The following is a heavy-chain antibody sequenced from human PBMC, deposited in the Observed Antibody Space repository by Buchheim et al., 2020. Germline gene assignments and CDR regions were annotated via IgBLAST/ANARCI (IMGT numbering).Heavy chain of an antibody. J-gene: IGHJ4*02. Sequence: QLQLQESGPGLVKSSETLSLTCTVSGGSISSSSYYWGWIRQPPGKGLEWIASASYSRRISYNPSLNLRVTTSVDTSKIQLSLNMNSVSAADTAVYYCARHPARRYYFDSWGQGTL. CDR2: ASYSRRI. V-gene: IGHV4-39*01. CDR3: ARHPARRYYFDS. D-gene: IGHD6-25*01. CDR1: GGSISSSSYY.